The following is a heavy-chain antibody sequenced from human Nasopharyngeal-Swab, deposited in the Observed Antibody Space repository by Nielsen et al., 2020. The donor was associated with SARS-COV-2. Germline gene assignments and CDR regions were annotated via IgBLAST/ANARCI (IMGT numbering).Heavy chain of an antibody. CDR2: MNPNSGNT. D-gene: IGHD3-22*01. Sequence: WVRQAPGQGLEWMGWMNPNSGNTGYAQKFQGRVTMTRNTSISTAYMELSSLRSEDTAVYYCARGRYYVSSGYYRLPFDIWGQGTMVTVSS. J-gene: IGHJ3*02. V-gene: IGHV1-8*01. CDR3: ARGRYYVSSGYYRLPFDI.